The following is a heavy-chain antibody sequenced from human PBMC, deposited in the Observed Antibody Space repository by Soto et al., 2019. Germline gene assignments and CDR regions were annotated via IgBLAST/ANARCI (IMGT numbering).Heavy chain of an antibody. J-gene: IGHJ6*02. CDR3: ARGPLGYSYGFPYSYGMDV. CDR2: ISAYNGNT. V-gene: IGHV1-18*01. Sequence: ASVKVSCKASGYTFSSSCIGWVLQAPGQGLEWMGWISAYNGNTNYAQKLQGRVTMTTDTSTSTAYMELRSLTSDDTAVYYCARGPLGYSYGFPYSYGMDVWGQGTTVTAP. CDR1: GYTFSSSC. D-gene: IGHD5-18*01.